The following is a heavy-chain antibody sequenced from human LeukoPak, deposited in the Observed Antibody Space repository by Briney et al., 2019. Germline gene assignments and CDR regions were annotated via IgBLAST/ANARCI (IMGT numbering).Heavy chain of an antibody. Sequence: SETLSLTCTVSGGSISSYYWSWIRQPPGKGLEWIGYIYYSGSTNYNPSLKSRVTISVDTSKNQFSLKLSSVTAADTAVYYCARDSRDWRSSWSLHYYFDYWGQGTLVTVSS. D-gene: IGHD6-13*01. CDR2: IYYSGST. V-gene: IGHV4-59*01. CDR1: GGSISSYY. CDR3: ARDSRDWRSSWSLHYYFDY. J-gene: IGHJ4*02.